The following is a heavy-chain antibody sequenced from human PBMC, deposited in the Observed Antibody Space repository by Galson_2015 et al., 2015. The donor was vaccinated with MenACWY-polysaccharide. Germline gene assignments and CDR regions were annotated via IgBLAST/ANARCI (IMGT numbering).Heavy chain of an antibody. Sequence: SLRLSCAASGFTFRDYYMSWIRQAPGNGLEWVSYIRGGRSTIYYGHSVKGRVTISRDNAKTALYLQMNSLRVEDTAVYYCARECSSTNCYIDYWAREPWSPSPQ. CDR1: GFTFRDYY. J-gene: IGHJ4*02. CDR2: IRGGRSTI. D-gene: IGHD2-2*01. CDR3: ARECSSTNCYIDY. V-gene: IGHV3-11*01.